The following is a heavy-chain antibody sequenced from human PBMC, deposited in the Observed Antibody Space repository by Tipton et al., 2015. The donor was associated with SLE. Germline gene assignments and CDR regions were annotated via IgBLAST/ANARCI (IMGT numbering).Heavy chain of an antibody. V-gene: IGHV4-59*08. D-gene: IGHD6-6*01. J-gene: IGHJ4*02. CDR2: IYYSGTT. CDR1: GGSITNYY. Sequence: TLSLTCTVSGGSITNYYWNWIRQPPGKGLEWIGWIYYSGTTNYNPSLESRVTISVDTSKNQFSQKLSSVTAADTAVYYCARHPSGSSFDYWGQGTLVTVSS. CDR3: ARHPSGSSFDY.